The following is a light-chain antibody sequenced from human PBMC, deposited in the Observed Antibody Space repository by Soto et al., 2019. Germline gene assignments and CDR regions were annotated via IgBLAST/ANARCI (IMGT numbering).Light chain of an antibody. Sequence: QSALTQAASVSGSPGQSITISCTGTSSDVGNYNYVSWYQQHPGKAPKLMIYEVSNRPSGVSNRFSGSKSGNTASLTISGLQAEDEADYYCSSYTSSSTGVFGGGTKLTVL. V-gene: IGLV2-14*01. CDR2: EVS. CDR1: SSDVGNYNY. J-gene: IGLJ3*02. CDR3: SSYTSSSTGV.